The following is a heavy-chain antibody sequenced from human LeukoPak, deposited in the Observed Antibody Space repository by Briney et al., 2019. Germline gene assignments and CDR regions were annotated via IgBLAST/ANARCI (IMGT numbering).Heavy chain of an antibody. CDR3: ARGRIQLWSPADAFDI. Sequence: SVKVSCKASGYTFTSYYMHWVRQAPGQGLEWMGRIIPILGIANYAQKFQGRVTITADKSTSTAYMELSSLRSEDTAVYYCARGRIQLWSPADAFDIWGQGTMVTVSS. V-gene: IGHV1-69*04. CDR2: IIPILGIA. CDR1: GYTFTSYY. D-gene: IGHD5-18*01. J-gene: IGHJ3*02.